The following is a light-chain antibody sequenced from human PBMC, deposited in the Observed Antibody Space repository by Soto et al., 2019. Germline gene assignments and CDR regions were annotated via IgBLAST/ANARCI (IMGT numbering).Light chain of an antibody. CDR1: SSNIGSHT. Sequence: QYVLTQPPSASGTPGQRVTISCSGGSSNIGSHTVNWYQHLPGTAPKLLIYSNNQRPSGVPDRFSGSVSGTSASLAISGLQSEDEADYYCAAWHDSLNGPVVGGGTKLTVL. CDR2: SNN. CDR3: AAWHDSLNGPV. V-gene: IGLV1-44*01. J-gene: IGLJ2*01.